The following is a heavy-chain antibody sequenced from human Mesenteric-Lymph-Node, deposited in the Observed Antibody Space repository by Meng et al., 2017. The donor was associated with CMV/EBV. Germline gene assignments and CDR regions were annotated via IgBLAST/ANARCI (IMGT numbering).Heavy chain of an antibody. CDR3: ARDVAPVTTGNYYYYYGMDV. CDR1: GFTFSDYY. D-gene: IGHD4-17*01. J-gene: IGHJ6*02. CDR2: TRNKANSYTT. Sequence: GGSLRLSCAASGFTFSDYYMSWIRQAPGKGLEWVGRTRNKANSYTTEYAASVKGRFTISRDDSKNSLYLQMNSLKTEDTAVYYCARDVAPVTTGNYYYYYGMDVWGQGTTVTVSS. V-gene: IGHV3-72*01.